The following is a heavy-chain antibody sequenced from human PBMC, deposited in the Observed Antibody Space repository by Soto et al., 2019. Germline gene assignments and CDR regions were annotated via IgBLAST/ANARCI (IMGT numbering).Heavy chain of an antibody. CDR2: ISYDGSNK. CDR3: ARGDEDIVATISGPAYYYGMDV. Sequence: SLRLSCAASGFTFSSYAMHWVRQAPGKGLEWVAVISYDGSNKYYADSVKGRFTIPRDNSKNTLYLQMNSLRAEDTAVYCCARGDEDIVATISGPAYYYGMDVWGQGTTVTVSS. D-gene: IGHD5-12*01. J-gene: IGHJ6*02. V-gene: IGHV3-30-3*01. CDR1: GFTFSSYA.